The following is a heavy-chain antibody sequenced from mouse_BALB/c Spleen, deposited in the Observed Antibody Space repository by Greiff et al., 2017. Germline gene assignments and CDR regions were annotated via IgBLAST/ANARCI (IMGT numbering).Heavy chain of an antibody. V-gene: IGHV5-12-2*01. CDR1: GFTFSSYT. D-gene: IGHD2-3*01. Sequence: EVQLQESGGGLVQPGGSLKLSCAASGFTFSSYTMSWVRQTPEKRLEWVAYMSNGGGSTYYPDTVKGRFTISRDNAKNTLYLQMSSLKSEDTAMYYCARYVGDGYRYFDVWGAGTTVTVSA. CDR2: MSNGGGST. J-gene: IGHJ1*01. CDR3: ARYVGDGYRYFDV.